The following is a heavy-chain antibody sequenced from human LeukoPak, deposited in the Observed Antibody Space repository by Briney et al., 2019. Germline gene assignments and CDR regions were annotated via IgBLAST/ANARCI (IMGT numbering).Heavy chain of an antibody. J-gene: IGHJ2*01. D-gene: IGHD5-24*01. V-gene: IGHV1-69*04. CDR1: GGTFSSYA. CDR3: ARIITRGWYFDL. Sequence: RASVKVSCKASGGTFSSYAISWVRQAPGQGLEWMGRIIPILGIANYAQKFQGRVTITADKSTSTAYMELSSLRSEDTAVYYCARIITRGWYFDLWGRGTLVTVPS. CDR2: IIPILGIA.